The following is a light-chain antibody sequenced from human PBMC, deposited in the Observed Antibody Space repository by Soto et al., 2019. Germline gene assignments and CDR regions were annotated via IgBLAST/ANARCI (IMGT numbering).Light chain of an antibody. CDR3: QQHSNWPLYT. Sequence: EIVLTQSPATLSLSPGERATLSCRASQSVSSYLAWYQQKPGQAPRLLIYDASNRATGIPARFSGSGSGTDFTLTISSLEPGDFAVYYCQQHSNWPLYTFGQGTKLEIK. CDR1: QSVSSY. CDR2: DAS. J-gene: IGKJ2*01. V-gene: IGKV3-11*01.